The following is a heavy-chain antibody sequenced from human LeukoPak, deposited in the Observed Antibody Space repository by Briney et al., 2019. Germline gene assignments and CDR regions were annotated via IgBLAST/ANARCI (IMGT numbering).Heavy chain of an antibody. CDR3: ARDYYDSSGYYYGFHYYYYMDV. D-gene: IGHD3-22*01. Sequence: PGGSLRLSCVASGFTFSSYSMNWVRQAPGKGLEWVSSISSSSSSINNADSVNGRFTISRDNTKKSLYLQMNSLRAEDTAVYYCARDYYDSSGYYYGFHYYYYMDVWGKGTTVTVSS. CDR2: ISSSSSSI. J-gene: IGHJ6*03. CDR1: GFTFSSYS. V-gene: IGHV3-21*01.